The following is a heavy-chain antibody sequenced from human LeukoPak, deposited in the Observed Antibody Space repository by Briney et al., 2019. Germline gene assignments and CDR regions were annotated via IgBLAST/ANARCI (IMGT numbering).Heavy chain of an antibody. J-gene: IGHJ4*02. Sequence: KASETLSLTCTVSGGSISSYYWSWIRQPPGKGLEWIGHIYYSGSTNYNPSLKSRVTISVDKSKNQFSLKLSSVTAADTAVYYCARGHGPLIDYWGQGTLVTVSS. CDR3: ARGHGPLIDY. CDR1: GGSISSYY. CDR2: IYYSGST. V-gene: IGHV4-59*12.